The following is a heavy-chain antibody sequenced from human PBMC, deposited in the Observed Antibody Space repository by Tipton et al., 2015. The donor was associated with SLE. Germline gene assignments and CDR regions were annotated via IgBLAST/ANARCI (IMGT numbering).Heavy chain of an antibody. J-gene: IGHJ4*02. CDR2: IFHSGST. Sequence: TLSLTCTVSGDSITSITRTNWWSWVRQPPGKGLEWIGEIFHSGSTNYNPSLESRVTISVDTSRNQFSLKLSSVTAADTAVYYCATQGYYDSSFDYWGQGTLVTVSS. D-gene: IGHD3-16*01. CDR3: ATQGYYDSSFDY. V-gene: IGHV4-4*02. CDR1: GDSITSITRTNW.